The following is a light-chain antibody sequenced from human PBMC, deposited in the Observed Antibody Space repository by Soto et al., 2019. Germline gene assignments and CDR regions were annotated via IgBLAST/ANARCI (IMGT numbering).Light chain of an antibody. V-gene: IGKV3-20*01. CDR2: GAS. Sequence: EIVLTQSPGTLSLSPGERATLSCRASQSVSSSYLAWYQQKPGQAPRLLIYGASSSATGIPDRFSGSGSGTAFTLTISRLEPEDFAVYYCQQYGSSRRTFGKGTKVEIK. CDR3: QQYGSSRRT. CDR1: QSVSSSY. J-gene: IGKJ1*01.